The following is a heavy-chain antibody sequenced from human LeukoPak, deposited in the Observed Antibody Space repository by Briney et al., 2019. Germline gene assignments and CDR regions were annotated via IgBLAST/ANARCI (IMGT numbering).Heavy chain of an antibody. V-gene: IGHV3-53*01. Sequence: GGSLRLSCTVSGFTVSSNSMSWVRQAPGKGLEWVSFIYSDNTHYSDSVKGRFTISRGNSKNTLYLQMNTLRAEDTAVYSCARGADGVSSNSRGWFDPWGQGTLVTVSS. CDR2: IYSDNT. CDR3: ARGADGVSSNSRGWFDP. CDR1: GFTVSSNS. J-gene: IGHJ5*02. D-gene: IGHD2-15*01.